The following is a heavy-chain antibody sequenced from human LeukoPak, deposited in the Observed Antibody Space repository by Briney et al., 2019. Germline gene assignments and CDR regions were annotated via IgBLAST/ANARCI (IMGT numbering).Heavy chain of an antibody. CDR2: ISFDAATT. CDR1: GFTFNKYW. D-gene: IGHD3-3*01. Sequence: GGSLRLSCAASGFTFNKYWVHWVRQAPGKGLVWVSRISFDAATTSYADSVKGRFTISRDNVKNTVCLQMNSLRAEDTAVYYCAKDRSDFWSGYAVDYWGQGTLVTVSS. CDR3: AKDRSDFWSGYAVDY. V-gene: IGHV3-74*01. J-gene: IGHJ4*02.